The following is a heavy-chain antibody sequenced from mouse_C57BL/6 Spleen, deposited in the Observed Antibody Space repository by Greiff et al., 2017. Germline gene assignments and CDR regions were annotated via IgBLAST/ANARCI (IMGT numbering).Heavy chain of an antibody. J-gene: IGHJ3*01. D-gene: IGHD2-4*01. Sequence: EVNLVESGGGLVKPGGSLKLSCAASGFTFSDYGMHWVRQAPEKGLEWVAYISSGSSTIYYADTVKGRFTISRDNAKNTLFLQMTSLRSEDTAMYYCARNCDSAWFAYWGQGTLVTVSA. V-gene: IGHV5-17*01. CDR2: ISSGSSTI. CDR1: GFTFSDYG. CDR3: ARNCDSAWFAY.